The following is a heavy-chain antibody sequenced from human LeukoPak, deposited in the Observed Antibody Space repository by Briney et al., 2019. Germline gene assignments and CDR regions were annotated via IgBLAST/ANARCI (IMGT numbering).Heavy chain of an antibody. Sequence: ASVKISCKASGYTFSHHYMRWVRQAPGKGLEWMGRVDPEDGETIYAENFHGRVIITADTSTNTAYMELSSLRSEDTAVYYCATDRIDYGSGRRCYTDGWGKGTTVTVSS. CDR2: VDPEDGET. V-gene: IGHV1-69-2*01. CDR1: GYTFSHHY. J-gene: IGHJ6*03. CDR3: ATDRIDYGSGRRCYTDG. D-gene: IGHD3-10*01.